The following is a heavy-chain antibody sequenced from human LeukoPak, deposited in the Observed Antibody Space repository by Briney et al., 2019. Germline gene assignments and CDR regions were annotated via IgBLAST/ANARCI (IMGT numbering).Heavy chain of an antibody. D-gene: IGHD3-10*01. Sequence: PSETLSLTCAVYRGSSSGYYWSWMRQPPGKGLEWIGEIYLSGSTNYNTSLKRRATIPVETTKNQFSLKLSSVTAADTAVYYCARGRDWYYYGSGSYYPWGQGTLVTVSS. CDR3: ARGRDWYYYGSGSYYP. J-gene: IGHJ5*02. V-gene: IGHV4-34*01. CDR2: IYLSGST. CDR1: RGSSSGYY.